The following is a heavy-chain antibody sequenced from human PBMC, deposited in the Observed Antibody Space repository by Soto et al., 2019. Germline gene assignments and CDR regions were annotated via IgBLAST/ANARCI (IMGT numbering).Heavy chain of an antibody. Sequence: ASVKVSCKVSGYTLTELSRHWVRQAPGKGLEWMGGFDPEDGETIYAQKFQGRVTMTEDTSTDTAYMELSSLRSEDTAVYYCATSIASGTANYYYYYMDVWGKGTTVTVSS. CDR2: FDPEDGET. CDR1: GYTLTELS. D-gene: IGHD1-1*01. J-gene: IGHJ6*03. V-gene: IGHV1-24*01. CDR3: ATSIASGTANYYYYYMDV.